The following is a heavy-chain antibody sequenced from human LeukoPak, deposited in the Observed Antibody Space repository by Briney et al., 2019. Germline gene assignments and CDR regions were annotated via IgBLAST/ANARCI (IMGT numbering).Heavy chain of an antibody. D-gene: IGHD5-18*01. CDR1: GGSISTYY. V-gene: IGHV4-59*01. J-gene: IGHJ5*02. CDR2: ISYGNT. CDR3: ARDKAHSYGRYFDP. Sequence: SETLSLTCSVSGGSISTYYWNWIRQTPGKGLEWIGHISYGNTDYNPSLKSRVTISVDTSKNQSSLKLTSVTAADTAVYYCARDKAHSYGRYFDPWGQGALVTVSS.